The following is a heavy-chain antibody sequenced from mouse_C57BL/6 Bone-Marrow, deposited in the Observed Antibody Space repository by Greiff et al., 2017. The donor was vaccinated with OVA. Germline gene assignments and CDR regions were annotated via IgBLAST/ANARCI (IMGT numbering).Heavy chain of an antibody. Sequence: VQLQQPGAELVMPGASVKLSCKASGYTFTSYWMHWVKQRPGQGLEWIGEIDPSDSYTNYNQKFKGKSTLTVDKSSSTAYIQLSSLTSEDSAVYYCARRGKKRGYYFDYWGQGTTLTVSS. CDR2: IDPSDSYT. CDR1: GYTFTSYW. J-gene: IGHJ2*01. D-gene: IGHD2-1*01. CDR3: ARRGKKRGYYFDY. V-gene: IGHV1-69*01.